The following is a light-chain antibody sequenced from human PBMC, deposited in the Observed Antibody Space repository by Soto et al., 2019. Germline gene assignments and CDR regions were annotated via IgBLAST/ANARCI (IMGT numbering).Light chain of an antibody. J-gene: IGKJ4*01. CDR3: QQYKTYSLT. CDR2: DAS. Sequence: DIQMTQFPSTLSASVGDRVTITCRASQSISSWLAWYQQKPGKAPKLLIYDASSLESGVPSSFSGSGSGTEFTLTISGLQPDDFATYYCQQYKTYSLTFGGGTKV. V-gene: IGKV1-5*01. CDR1: QSISSW.